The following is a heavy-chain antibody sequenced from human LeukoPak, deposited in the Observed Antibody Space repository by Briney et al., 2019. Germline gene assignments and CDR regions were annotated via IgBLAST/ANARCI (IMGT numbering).Heavy chain of an antibody. D-gene: IGHD2-2*01. CDR2: INPNSGGT. CDR1: GYTFTGYY. Sequence: ASVKVSCKASGYTFTGYYMHWVRQAPGQGLEWMGWINPNSGGTNYAQKFQGWVTMTRDTSISTAYMELSRLRSDDTAVYYCARAPSWGGVPAALYYYYYGMDVWGKGTTVTVSP. CDR3: ARAPSWGGVPAALYYYYYGMDV. V-gene: IGHV1-2*04. J-gene: IGHJ6*04.